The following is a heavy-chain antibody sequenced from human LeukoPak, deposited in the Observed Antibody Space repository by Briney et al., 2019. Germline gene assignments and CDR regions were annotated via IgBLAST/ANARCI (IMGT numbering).Heavy chain of an antibody. J-gene: IGHJ4*02. CDR2: ISYDGSNK. V-gene: IGHV3-30-3*01. CDR3: AKEKKYYYDGSGYPGYDY. D-gene: IGHD3-22*01. CDR1: GFTFSSYA. Sequence: GRSLRLSCAASGFTFSSYAMHWVRQAPGKGLEWVAVISYDGSNKYYADSVKGRFTISRDNSKNTLYLQMNSLRAEDTAVYYCAKEKKYYYDGSGYPGYDYWGQGTLVTVSS.